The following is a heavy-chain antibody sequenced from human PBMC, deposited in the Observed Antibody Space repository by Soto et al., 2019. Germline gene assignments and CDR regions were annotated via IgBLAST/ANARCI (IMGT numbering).Heavy chain of an antibody. CDR1: GGSISSYY. CDR3: ARDRPEGFDS. V-gene: IGHV4-59*01. Sequence: QVQLQESGPGLVKPSETLSLTCTVSGGSISSYYWSWIRQPPGKGLEWIGYIYYSGSTTYNPSLKSRVTISVDTSKNQFSLKLSAGTAADTAVYYCARDRPEGFDSWGEGTLVTVSS. J-gene: IGHJ4*02. CDR2: IYYSGST.